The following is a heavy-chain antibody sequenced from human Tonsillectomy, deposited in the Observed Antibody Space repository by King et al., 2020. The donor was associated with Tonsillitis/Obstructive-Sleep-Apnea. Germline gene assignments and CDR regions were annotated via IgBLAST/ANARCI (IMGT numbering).Heavy chain of an antibody. CDR2: INRDGSST. Sequence: DVQLVESGGGLVQPGGSLRLSCAASGFTFSSYWMHWVRQAPGKGLVWVSRINRDGSSTNYSDSGKGRFTISRDNAKNTLYLQMNRLRAEDTAVYYCARGRSGPDYAKPFDAFDIWGQGTMVTVSS. CDR3: ARGRSGPDYAKPFDAFDI. D-gene: IGHD4-17*01. CDR1: GFTFSSYW. V-gene: IGHV3-74*01. J-gene: IGHJ3*02.